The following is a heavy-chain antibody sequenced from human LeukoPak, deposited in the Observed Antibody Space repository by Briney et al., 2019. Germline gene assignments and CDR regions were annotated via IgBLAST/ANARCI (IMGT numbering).Heavy chain of an antibody. CDR2: ISVYNGNR. V-gene: IGHV1-18*01. J-gene: IGHJ5*02. D-gene: IGHD3-10*01. CDR1: VYTFTTYG. CDR3: ARVNYYDSGSTNWFDP. Sequence: ASETVSCMAPVYTFTTYGFTWLRQAPGQGVEWVGWISVYNGNRNYAQNLQYRVTMTTDTPTNTAYMELRSLRSDDTAVYYCARVNYYDSGSTNWFDPWGQGTLVTVSS.